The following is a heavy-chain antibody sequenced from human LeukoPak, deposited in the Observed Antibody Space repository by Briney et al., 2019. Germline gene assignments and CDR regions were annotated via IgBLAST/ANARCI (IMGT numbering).Heavy chain of an antibody. CDR2: LNSEGSST. CDR3: SRRWLQHAFDI. Sequence: GGSLTLSCAPSGFTFSSYWMHWVRHTPGKALVWVSRLNSEGSSTSYADYVKGRFTISRDNAKNTLYMQMNSLRAEDTAVYYCSRRWLQHAFDIWGQGTMVTVSS. D-gene: IGHD5-24*01. CDR1: GFTFSSYW. J-gene: IGHJ3*02. V-gene: IGHV3-74*01.